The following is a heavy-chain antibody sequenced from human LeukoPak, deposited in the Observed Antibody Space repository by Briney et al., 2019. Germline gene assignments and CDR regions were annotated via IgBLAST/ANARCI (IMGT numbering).Heavy chain of an antibody. CDR2: IYYSGST. CDR3: ARVVRYSSSSGPHYYYYYYMDV. D-gene: IGHD6-13*01. J-gene: IGHJ6*03. V-gene: IGHV4-39*07. Sequence: SETLSLTCTVSGGSISSSSYYWGWIRQPPGKGLEWIGSIYYSGSTYYNPSLKSRVTISVDTSKNQFSLKLSSVTAADTAVYYCARVVRYSSSSGPHYYYYYYMDVWGKGTTVTVPS. CDR1: GGSISSSSYY.